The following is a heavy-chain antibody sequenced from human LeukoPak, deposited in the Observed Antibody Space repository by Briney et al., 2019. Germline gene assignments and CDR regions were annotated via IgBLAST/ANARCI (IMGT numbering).Heavy chain of an antibody. CDR3: ARNNYDYGVDY. V-gene: IGHV3-74*01. Sequence: GGSLRPSCAASGFTFSSYWMHWVRQAPGKGLVWVSRINSDGSSTSYADSVKGRFTISRDNAKNTLYLQMNSLRAEDTAVYYCARNNYDYGVDYWGQGTLVTVSS. D-gene: IGHD3-16*01. CDR1: GFTFSSYW. J-gene: IGHJ4*02. CDR2: INSDGSST.